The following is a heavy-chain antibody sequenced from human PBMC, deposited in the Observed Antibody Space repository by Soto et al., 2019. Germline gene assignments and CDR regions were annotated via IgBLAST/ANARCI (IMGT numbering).Heavy chain of an antibody. CDR1: GGSITSGNSYS. CDR2: ISHTGST. D-gene: IGHD3-10*01. CDR3: ARAVAPYFGTWFDP. Sequence: SETLSLTCAVSGGSITSGNSYSWSWIRQPPGKGLEWIGSISHTGSTSYNPSLKSRLTMSVDKSRNQFSLRLSSVTAADMAVYYCARAVAPYFGTWFDPWGQGILVTVSS. J-gene: IGHJ5*02. V-gene: IGHV4-30-2*01.